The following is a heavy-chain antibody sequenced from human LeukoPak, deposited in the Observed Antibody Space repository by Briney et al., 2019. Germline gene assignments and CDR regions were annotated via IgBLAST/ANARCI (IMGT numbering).Heavy chain of an antibody. CDR2: MNPNSGNT. V-gene: IGHV1-8*01. Sequence: ASVKVSCKASGYTFTSYDINWVRQATGQGLEWKGWMNPNSGNTGYAQKFQGRVTMTRNTSISTAYMELSSLRSEDTAVYYCARKNNGYVFWFDPWGQGTLVTVSS. D-gene: IGHD5-12*01. CDR3: ARKNNGYVFWFDP. J-gene: IGHJ5*02. CDR1: GYTFTSYD.